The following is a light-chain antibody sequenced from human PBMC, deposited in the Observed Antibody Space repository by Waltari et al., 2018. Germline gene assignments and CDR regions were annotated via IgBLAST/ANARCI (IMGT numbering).Light chain of an antibody. V-gene: IGLV2-14*03. CDR3: SSYTSSSTLVV. CDR2: DVS. Sequence: QSALTQPASVSGSPGPSITISCTGTRSDVGGYNYVSWYQQHPRKAPKLMIYDVSNRPSGVSNRFSGSKSGNTASLTISGLQAEDEADYYCSSYTSSSTLVVFGGGTKLTVL. J-gene: IGLJ2*01. CDR1: RSDVGGYNY.